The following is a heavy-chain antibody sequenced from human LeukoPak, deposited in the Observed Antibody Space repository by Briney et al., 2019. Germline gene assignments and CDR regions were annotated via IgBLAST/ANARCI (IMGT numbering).Heavy chain of an antibody. V-gene: IGHV1-3*01. CDR2: INADNGNT. CDR3: ARGYIMMGYYDY. D-gene: IGHD5-18*01. Sequence: ASVKVSCKASGYTFTNYAMHWVRQAPGQRLEWMGWINADNGNTKYSQKFQGRVTITRDTSASTAYMELRSLRSDDTAVYYCARGYIMMGYYDYWGQGTLVTVSS. J-gene: IGHJ4*02. CDR1: GYTFTNYA.